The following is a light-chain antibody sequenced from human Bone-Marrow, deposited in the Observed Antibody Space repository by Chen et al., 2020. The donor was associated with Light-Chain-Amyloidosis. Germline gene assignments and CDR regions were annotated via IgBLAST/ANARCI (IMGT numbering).Light chain of an antibody. CDR1: SSDVGGDNP. Sequence: QSALTQPASVSGSRVHAITISCTVTSSDVGGDNPVSWYQQHPDKAPKLMIYEVTNRPSWVPDRFSGSKSDNTASLTISGLQTEDEADYFCSSYTITNTLVFGSGTRVTVL. J-gene: IGLJ1*01. CDR3: SSYTITNTLV. V-gene: IGLV2-14*01. CDR2: EVT.